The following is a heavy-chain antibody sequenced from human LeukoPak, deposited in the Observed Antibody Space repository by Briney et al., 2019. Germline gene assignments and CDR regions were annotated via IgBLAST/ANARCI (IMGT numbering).Heavy chain of an antibody. J-gene: IGHJ6*03. V-gene: IGHV3-66*01. Sequence: GGSLRLSCAASGFTVSSNYMSWLRQAPGKGLEWVSVIYSGGSTYYEDSVKGRFTISRDKSKNTLYLQMNSLRAEDTAVYYCARDADYCGKGYYYYYYMDVWGKGTTVTVSS. CDR3: ARDADYCGKGYYYYYYMDV. CDR2: IYSGGST. D-gene: IGHD4-23*01. CDR1: GFTVSSNY.